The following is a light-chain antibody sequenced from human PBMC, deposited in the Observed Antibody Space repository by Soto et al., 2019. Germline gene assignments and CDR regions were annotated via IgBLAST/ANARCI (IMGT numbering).Light chain of an antibody. CDR3: QQYGSSPPYT. V-gene: IGKV3-20*01. CDR1: QSVSHKY. Sequence: EVVLTQSPGTLSLSPGERATLSCRASQSVSHKYLAWYQQKPGQAPRLLLFGSSDRATGIPDRFSGSGSGTDFTLTISRLEPEDFAVYYCQQYGSSPPYTFGQGTKLEIK. J-gene: IGKJ2*01. CDR2: GSS.